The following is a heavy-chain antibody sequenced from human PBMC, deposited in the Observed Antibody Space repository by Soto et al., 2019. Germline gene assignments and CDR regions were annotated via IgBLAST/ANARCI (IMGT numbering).Heavy chain of an antibody. J-gene: IGHJ6*03. CDR1: GGSTSSNY. CDR2: IHHSGST. Sequence: SETLSLTCTVSGGSTSSNYWSWIRQPPGKGLEWIGYIHHSGSTNYNPSLKSRVTISVDTSKNQFSLKLSSVTAADTAVYYCARAYYDLWSGSYYYYMDVWGKGTAVTVSS. V-gene: IGHV4-59*01. CDR3: ARAYYDLWSGSYYYYMDV. D-gene: IGHD3-3*01.